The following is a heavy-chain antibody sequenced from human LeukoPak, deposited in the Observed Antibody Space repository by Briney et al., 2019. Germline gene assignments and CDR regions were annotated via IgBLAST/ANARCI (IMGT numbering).Heavy chain of an antibody. CDR2: ISSSGSTI. J-gene: IGHJ4*02. D-gene: IGHD3-10*01. Sequence: GGSLRLCCAASGFTFSDYYMSWIRQAPGKGLGWVSYISSSGSTIYYADSVKGRLTISSDNDKNSLYLQMNSQRAEDTAVYYCARYRTYYYGSGSYEFDYWGQGTLVTVSS. CDR1: GFTFSDYY. V-gene: IGHV3-11*01. CDR3: ARYRTYYYGSGSYEFDY.